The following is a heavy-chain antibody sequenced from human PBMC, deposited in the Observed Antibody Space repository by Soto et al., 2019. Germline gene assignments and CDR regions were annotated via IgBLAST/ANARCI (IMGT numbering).Heavy chain of an antibody. CDR2: ISGSGSTT. Sequence: RLSCAASGFILSSSAMSWVRQAPGKGLEWVSAISGSGSTTYYADSVKGRFTISGDNSKNTVYLQMNSLRAEDTAVYYCAKGPTIFGVVITFEYYYGMDVWGQATKVTVSS. CDR1: GFILSSSA. J-gene: IGHJ6*02. D-gene: IGHD3-3*01. CDR3: AKGPTIFGVVITFEYYYGMDV. V-gene: IGHV3-23*01.